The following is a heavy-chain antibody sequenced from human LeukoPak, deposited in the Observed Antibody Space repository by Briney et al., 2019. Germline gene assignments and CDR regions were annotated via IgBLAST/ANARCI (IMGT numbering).Heavy chain of an antibody. CDR2: INPNSGGT. Sequence: GASVKVSCKASGYTFTTYIMNWVRQAPGQGLEWMGWINPNSGGTNYAQKFQGWVTMTRDTSISTAYMELSRLRSDDTAVYYCARARITMVRGVISAFDIWGQGTMVTVSS. V-gene: IGHV1-2*04. D-gene: IGHD3-10*01. CDR1: GYTFTTYI. J-gene: IGHJ3*02. CDR3: ARARITMVRGVISAFDI.